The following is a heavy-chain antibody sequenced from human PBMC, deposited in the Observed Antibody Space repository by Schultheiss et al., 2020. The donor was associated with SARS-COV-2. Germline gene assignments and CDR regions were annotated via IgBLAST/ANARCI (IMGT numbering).Heavy chain of an antibody. Sequence: GGSLRLSCVASGFRLSNHGMTWVRQAPGKGLEWVAVIWYDGSNKYYADSVKGRFTISRDNSKNTLYLQMNSLRAEDTAVYYCAREYGDYYAYFDYWGQGTLVTVSS. CDR2: IWYDGSNK. J-gene: IGHJ4*02. CDR1: GFRLSNHG. V-gene: IGHV3-33*01. D-gene: IGHD4-17*01. CDR3: AREYGDYYAYFDY.